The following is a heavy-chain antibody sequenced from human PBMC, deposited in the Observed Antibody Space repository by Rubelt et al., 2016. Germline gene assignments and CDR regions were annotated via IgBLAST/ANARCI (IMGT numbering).Heavy chain of an antibody. CDR3: ASVPDSSGYYHDAFDI. CDR1: GGSFSGYY. D-gene: IGHD3-22*01. CDR2: IYYSGST. J-gene: IGHJ3*02. V-gene: IGHV4-34*01. Sequence: QVQLQQWGAGLLKPSETLSLTCAVYGGSFSGYYWSWIRQHPGKGLEWIGYIYYSGSTYYNPSLKGRVTISVDTSKNQFSRKLSSVTAADTAVYYCASVPDSSGYYHDAFDIWGQGTMVTVSS.